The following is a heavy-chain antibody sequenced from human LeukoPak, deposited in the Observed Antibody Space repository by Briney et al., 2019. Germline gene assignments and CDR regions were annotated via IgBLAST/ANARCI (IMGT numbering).Heavy chain of an antibody. CDR1: GDTISGFY. CDR2: VYYSGST. V-gene: IGHV4-59*01. Sequence: SETLSLTCTVPGDTISGFYWSWIRQPPGKGLEWIGHVYYSGSTNYNPSLKSRVTISVDTSKNPFSLKLSSMTAADTAVYYCARGVVAAPTNFDYWGQGTLVTVSS. D-gene: IGHD2-15*01. CDR3: ARGVVAAPTNFDY. J-gene: IGHJ4*02.